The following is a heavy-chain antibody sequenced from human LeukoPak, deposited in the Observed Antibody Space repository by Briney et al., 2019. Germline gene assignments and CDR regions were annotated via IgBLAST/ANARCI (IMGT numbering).Heavy chain of an antibody. CDR3: ARGSNPDAFDV. V-gene: IGHV3-53*04. D-gene: IGHD1-14*01. Sequence: GGSLRLSCAASGFTVSSNYMSWVRQAPGKGLEWVSVIYSGGSTYYADSVKGRFTISRHNSKNTLYLQMNGLRAEDTAVYYCARGSNPDAFDVWGQGTMVTVSS. J-gene: IGHJ3*01. CDR1: GFTVSSNY. CDR2: IYSGGST.